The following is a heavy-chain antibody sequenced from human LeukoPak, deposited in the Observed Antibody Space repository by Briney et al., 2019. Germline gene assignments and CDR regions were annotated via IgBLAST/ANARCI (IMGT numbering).Heavy chain of an antibody. Sequence: SETLSLTCTVSGGSIRRSTSHCWGWIRQPPGKGLEWIGSIYHSGSTNYNPSLKSRVTISVDKSKNQFSLKLSSVTAADTAVYYCARGIDYVWGSYRSYYFDYWGQGTLVTVSS. J-gene: IGHJ4*02. CDR2: IYHSGST. V-gene: IGHV4-39*07. D-gene: IGHD3-16*02. CDR1: GGSIRRSTSHC. CDR3: ARGIDYVWGSYRSYYFDY.